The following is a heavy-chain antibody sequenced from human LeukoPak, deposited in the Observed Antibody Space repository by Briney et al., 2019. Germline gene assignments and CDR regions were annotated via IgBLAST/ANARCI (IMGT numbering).Heavy chain of an antibody. CDR1: GGPISSYY. V-gene: IGHV4-59*01. J-gene: IGHJ4*02. CDR2: IYYSGST. CDR3: ARDFSAMATGLFDY. Sequence: SETLSLTCTVSGGPISSYYWSWIRQPPEKGLEWIGYIYYSGSTNYNPSLKSRVTISVDTSKNQFSLKLSSVTAADTAVYYCARDFSAMATGLFDYWGQGTLVTVSS. D-gene: IGHD5-18*01.